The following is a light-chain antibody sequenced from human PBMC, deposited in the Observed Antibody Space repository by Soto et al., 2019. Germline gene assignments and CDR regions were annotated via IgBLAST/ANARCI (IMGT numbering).Light chain of an antibody. J-gene: IGKJ3*01. CDR2: GAS. V-gene: IGKV3-15*01. CDR3: QQYNNWPPWT. Sequence: EIGMTQSPATLSVSPGERATLSCSASQSVSSNLAWYQQKPGQAPRLLIYGASTRATGIPARFSGSRSGTEFTLTISSLQSEDFAVYYCQQYNNWPPWTFGPGTKVDIK. CDR1: QSVSSN.